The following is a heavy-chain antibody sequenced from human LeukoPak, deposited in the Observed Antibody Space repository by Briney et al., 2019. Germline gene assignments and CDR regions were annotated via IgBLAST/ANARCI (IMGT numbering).Heavy chain of an antibody. D-gene: IGHD6-19*01. J-gene: IGHJ4*02. CDR1: GYSFTSYW. Sequence: GESLKTSCKGSGYSFTSYWISWVRQMPGKGLEWMGRIDPSDSYTNYSPSFQGHVTISADKSISTAYLQWSSLKASDTAMYYCARRHGSGWYAFDYWGQGTLVTVSS. CDR2: IDPSDSYT. V-gene: IGHV5-10-1*01. CDR3: ARRHGSGWYAFDY.